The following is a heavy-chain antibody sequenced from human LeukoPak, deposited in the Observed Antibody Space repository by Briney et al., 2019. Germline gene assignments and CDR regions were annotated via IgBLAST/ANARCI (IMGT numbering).Heavy chain of an antibody. J-gene: IGHJ3*02. CDR2: ISGSGGTT. D-gene: IGHD5-18*01. CDR3: ARSFGYGVDAFDI. CDR1: GFTFDDYG. V-gene: IGHV3-23*01. Sequence: GGSLRLSCAASGFTFDDYGMSWVRQAPGKGLEWVSAISGSGGTTYYADSVKGRFTISRDNSKNTLYLQMNSLRAEDTAGYYCARSFGYGVDAFDIWDQGTMVTVSS.